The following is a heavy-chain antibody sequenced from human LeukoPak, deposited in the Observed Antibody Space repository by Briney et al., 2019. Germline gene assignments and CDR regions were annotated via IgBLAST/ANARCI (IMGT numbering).Heavy chain of an antibody. CDR3: ARFSSGWYEGDY. CDR2: IHPNSGGT. J-gene: IGHJ4*02. CDR1: GFTFTVYY. Sequence: ASVKVSRKSSGFTFTVYYMHWVRQAPGQGLEWMGWIHPNSGGTNYAQKFQGRVTMTRDTSITTAYMELSRLRSDDTAVYYCARFSSGWYEGDYWGQGTLVTVSS. V-gene: IGHV1-2*02. D-gene: IGHD6-19*01.